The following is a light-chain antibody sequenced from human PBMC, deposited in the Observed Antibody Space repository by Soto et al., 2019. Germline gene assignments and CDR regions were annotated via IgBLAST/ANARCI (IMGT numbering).Light chain of an antibody. CDR3: LQFNDWSRT. CDR1: QSVGSD. CDR2: DAS. V-gene: IGKV3-15*01. Sequence: IVMTQSPVTLSGSLGERATLSCRASQSVGSDVAWYHQKVGQAPRLLIYDASTRATGIPDRFSGSGSGTECTLTINSLQSEDFAVYYCLQFNDWSRTFGQGTKVEMK. J-gene: IGKJ1*01.